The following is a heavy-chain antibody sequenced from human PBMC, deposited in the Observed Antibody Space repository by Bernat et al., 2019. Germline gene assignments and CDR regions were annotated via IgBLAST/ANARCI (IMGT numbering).Heavy chain of an antibody. CDR3: ARDLLGWFDP. V-gene: IGHV4-59*01. D-gene: IGHD2-15*01. CDR2: IYYSGST. Sequence: QVQLQESGPGLVKPSETLSFTCTVSGGSISSYYWSWIRQPPGKGLEWIGYIYYSGSTNYNPSLKSRVTISVDTSKNQFSLKLSSVTAADTAVYYCARDLLGWFDPWGQGTLVTVSS. J-gene: IGHJ5*02. CDR1: GGSISSYY.